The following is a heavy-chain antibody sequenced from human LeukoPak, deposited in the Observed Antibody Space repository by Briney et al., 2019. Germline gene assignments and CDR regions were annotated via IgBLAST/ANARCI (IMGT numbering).Heavy chain of an antibody. D-gene: IGHD2-2*01. CDR2: ISDSGRT. J-gene: IGHJ4*02. CDR3: TKGYYAPFDS. V-gene: IGHV4-59*01. CDR1: GGSISSYY. Sequence: SETLSLTCTVSGGSISSYYWSWIRQPPGKGLEWIGCISDSGRTYYNPSLKSRVTISLGTSNNQFSLRLTSVTAADSAMYYCTKGYYAPFDSWGQGTLVTVSS.